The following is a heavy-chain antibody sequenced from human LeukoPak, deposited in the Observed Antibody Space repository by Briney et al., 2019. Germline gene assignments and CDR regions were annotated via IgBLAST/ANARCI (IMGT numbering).Heavy chain of an antibody. CDR2: ISSSSSYI. D-gene: IGHD3-16*01. CDR3: AREGGIRTDY. CDR1: GFTFSSYS. J-gene: IGHJ4*02. V-gene: IGHV3-21*01. Sequence: GGSLRLSCAASGFTFSSYSMNWVRQAPGKGLEWVSSISSSSSYIYYADSVKGRFTISRDNAKNSLYLQMNSLRAEDTAVHYCAREGGIRTDYWGQGTLVTVSS.